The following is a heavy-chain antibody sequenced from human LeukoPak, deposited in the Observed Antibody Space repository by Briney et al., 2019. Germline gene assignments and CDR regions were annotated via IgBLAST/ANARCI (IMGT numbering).Heavy chain of an antibody. Sequence: ASVKVSCKASGGTFSSYAISWVRQAPGQGLEWMGGIIPIFGTANYAQKFQGRVTITADKSTSTAYMELSSLRSEDTAVYYCARGGSSGWNYYYMDVWGKGTTVTVSS. V-gene: IGHV1-69*06. J-gene: IGHJ6*03. D-gene: IGHD6-19*01. CDR2: IIPIFGTA. CDR1: GGTFSSYA. CDR3: ARGGSSGWNYYYMDV.